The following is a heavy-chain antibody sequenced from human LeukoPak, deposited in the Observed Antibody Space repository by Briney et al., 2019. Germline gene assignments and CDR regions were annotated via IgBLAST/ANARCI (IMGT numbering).Heavy chain of an antibody. CDR1: GYSFTRFG. CDR3: ARDRCTNGVCYTSDY. D-gene: IGHD2-8*01. CDR2: INPNSGGT. V-gene: IGHV1-2*06. Sequence: ASVKVSCKASGYSFTRFGITWVRQAPGQGLEWMGRINPNSGGTNYAQKFQGRVTMTRDTSISTAYMELSRLRSDDTAVYYCARDRCTNGVCYTSDYWGQGTLVTVSS. J-gene: IGHJ4*02.